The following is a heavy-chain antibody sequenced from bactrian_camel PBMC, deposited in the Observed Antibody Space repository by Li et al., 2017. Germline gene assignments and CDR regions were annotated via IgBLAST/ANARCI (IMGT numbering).Heavy chain of an antibody. CDR1: GFIFSMCA. Sequence: HVQLVESGGGSVQAGGSVTLSCVSSGFIFSMCAMGWNRQAPGKERELVGSVGTDGTTTYVDSMKGRVTISQDNAKRTMYLHMNSLKSEDTAVYYCATDGGARTVRPRGSVFRSYEFFFWGQGTQVTVS. V-gene: IGHV3S53*01. J-gene: IGHJ4*01. CDR3: ATDGGARTVRPRGSVFRSYEFFF. CDR2: VGTDGTT. D-gene: IGHD6*01.